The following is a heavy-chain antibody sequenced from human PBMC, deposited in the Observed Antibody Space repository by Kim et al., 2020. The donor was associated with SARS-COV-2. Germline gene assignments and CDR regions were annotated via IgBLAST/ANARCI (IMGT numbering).Heavy chain of an antibody. V-gene: IGHV7-4-1*02. CDR3: LKGGRRDWQTPTY. D-gene: IGHD3-3*01. Sequence: ASVKVSCKASGYTFTNYAMNWVRQAPGQGLEWMGWLTTNTGNQPYPQASKERFVFSLDPSDSTAYFHFRSQKAAEIAQNYALKGGRRDWQTPTYWAQGTL. J-gene: IGHJ4*02. CDR1: GYTFTNYA. CDR2: LTTNTGNQ.